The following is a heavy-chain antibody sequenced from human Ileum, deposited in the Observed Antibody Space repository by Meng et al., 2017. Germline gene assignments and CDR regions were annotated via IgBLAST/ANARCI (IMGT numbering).Heavy chain of an antibody. CDR2: ISHSGSA. D-gene: IGHD4-23*01. V-gene: IGHV4-4*03. CDR1: SGSNSSNTY. Sequence: QLRRQEAGPVLVRPPRILCTAWAVSSGSNSSNTYWSWLRQPPGKGLEGIGQISHSGSAYYNPSLKSRVIMSVNKSKSQFSLMLTSVTAAETAIYYCARHGGYSQDFWGQGTLVTVSS. J-gene: IGHJ4*02. CDR3: ARHGGYSQDF.